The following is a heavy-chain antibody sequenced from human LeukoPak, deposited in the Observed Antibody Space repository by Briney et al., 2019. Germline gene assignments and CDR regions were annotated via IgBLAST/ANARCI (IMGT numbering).Heavy chain of an antibody. V-gene: IGHV3-23*01. CDR3: AKDGTQWFGELPYYFDY. Sequence: PGGSLRLSCAASGFTFSSYAMSWVRQAPGKGLEWVSAISGSGGSTYYADSVKGRFTISRDNSKNTLYLQTNSLRAEDTAVYYCAKDGTQWFGELPYYFDYWGQGTLVTVSS. CDR2: ISGSGGST. J-gene: IGHJ4*02. D-gene: IGHD3-10*01. CDR1: GFTFSSYA.